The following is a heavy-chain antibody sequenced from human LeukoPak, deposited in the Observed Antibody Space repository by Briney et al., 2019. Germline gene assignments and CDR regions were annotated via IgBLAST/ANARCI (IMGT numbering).Heavy chain of an antibody. Sequence: PGRSLRLSCAAPGFTFSSYGMHWVRQAPGKGLEWVAVIWYDGSNKYYADSVKGRFTISRDNSKNPLYLQMNSLRAEDTAVYYCARDAGLRYFDCPSYWGQGTLVTVSS. J-gene: IGHJ4*02. CDR3: ARDAGLRYFDCPSY. D-gene: IGHD3-9*01. V-gene: IGHV3-33*01. CDR2: IWYDGSNK. CDR1: GFTFSSYG.